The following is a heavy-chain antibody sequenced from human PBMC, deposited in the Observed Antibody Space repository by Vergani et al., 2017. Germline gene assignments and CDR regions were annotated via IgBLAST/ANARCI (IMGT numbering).Heavy chain of an antibody. CDR3: ARGFRSGRRLPGLNYYYYYYMDV. Sequence: QVQLVQSGAEVKKPGASVKVSCKASGYTFTSYDINWVRQATGQGLEWMGWMNPNSGNTGYAQKFQGRVTMTRNTSISTAYMELSSLRSEDTAVNYCARGFRSGRRLPGLNYYYYYYMDVWGKGTTVTVSS. V-gene: IGHV1-8*01. J-gene: IGHJ6*03. CDR1: GYTFTSYD. D-gene: IGHD6-25*01. CDR2: MNPNSGNT.